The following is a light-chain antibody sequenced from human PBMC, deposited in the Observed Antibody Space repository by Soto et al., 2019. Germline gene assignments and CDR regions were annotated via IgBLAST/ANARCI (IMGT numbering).Light chain of an antibody. Sequence: DIQMTQSPATLSAYVGDRVTITCRASQNIYTWLAWYQQKPGKAPKLLIYDASSLESGVPSRFSGSGSGTEFTLTISSLQPDDFATYYCQQYNSYSWTFGQGTKVDIK. CDR2: DAS. CDR1: QNIYTW. V-gene: IGKV1-5*01. CDR3: QQYNSYSWT. J-gene: IGKJ1*01.